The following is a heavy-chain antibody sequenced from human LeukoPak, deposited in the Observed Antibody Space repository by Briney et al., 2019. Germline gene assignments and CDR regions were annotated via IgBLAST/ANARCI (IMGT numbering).Heavy chain of an antibody. CDR2: INPNSGGT. Sequence: ASVKVSCKASGYTFTGYYMHWVRQAPGQGLEWMGWINPNSGGTNYAQKSQGRVTMTRGTSISTAYMELSRLRSDDTAVHYCARVSWPYNWNYVWFDPWGQGTLVTVSS. J-gene: IGHJ5*02. CDR1: GYTFTGYY. V-gene: IGHV1-2*02. D-gene: IGHD1-7*01. CDR3: ARVSWPYNWNYVWFDP.